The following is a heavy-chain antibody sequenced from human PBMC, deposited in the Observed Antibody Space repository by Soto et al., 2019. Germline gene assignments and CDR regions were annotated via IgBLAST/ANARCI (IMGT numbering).Heavy chain of an antibody. V-gene: IGHV3-15*01. Sequence: GGSLRLSCAASGFTFSNAWMSWVRQAPGKGLEWVGRIKSKTDGGTTDYAAPVKDRFTISRDDSKNTLYLQMNSLKTEDTAVYYCTTDFFAAMVTGYWGQGTLVTVSS. CDR3: TTDFFAAMVTGY. D-gene: IGHD5-18*01. CDR2: IKSKTDGGTT. J-gene: IGHJ4*02. CDR1: GFTFSNAW.